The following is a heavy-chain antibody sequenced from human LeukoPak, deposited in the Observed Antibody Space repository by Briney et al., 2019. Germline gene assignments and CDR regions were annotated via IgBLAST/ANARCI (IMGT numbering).Heavy chain of an antibody. CDR3: ARHQESPFDI. J-gene: IGHJ3*02. V-gene: IGHV4-59*08. CDR1: GGSISNYY. CDR2: IYYSGST. Sequence: PSETLSLTCTVSGGSISNYYWSWIRQPPGKGLEWIGSIYYSGSTIYNPSLKSRVTIVVYTSKNQFSLKLSSVTAADTAVYYCARHQESPFDIWGQGTMVTVSS.